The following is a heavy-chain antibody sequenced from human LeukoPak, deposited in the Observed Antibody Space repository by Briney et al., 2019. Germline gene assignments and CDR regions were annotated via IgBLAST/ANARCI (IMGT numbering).Heavy chain of an antibody. CDR2: IGTSSTTI. CDR3: ARDRGITGTTADFDY. J-gene: IGHJ4*02. Sequence: GGSLRLSCAASGFTFSSYTMNWVRQPPGKGLEWVSNIGTSSTTIYYADSVKGRFTISRDNAKNSLYLQMNSLRAEDTAVYYCARDRGITGTTADFDYWGQGTLVTVSS. D-gene: IGHD1-7*01. CDR1: GFTFSSYT. V-gene: IGHV3-48*04.